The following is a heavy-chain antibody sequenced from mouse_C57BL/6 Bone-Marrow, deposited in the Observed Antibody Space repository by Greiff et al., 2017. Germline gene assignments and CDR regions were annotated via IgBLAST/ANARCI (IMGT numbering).Heavy chain of an antibody. CDR2: ISDGGSYT. D-gene: IGHD1-1*01. Sequence: EVKLMESGGGLVKPGGSLKLSCAASGFTFSSYAMSWVRQTPEQRLEWVATISDGGSYTYYPDNVKGRFTIYRDNSKNNLYLQMRHVKSEDTAMYSCGRVLITTGFAYWGQGTLVTVSA. V-gene: IGHV5-4*03. J-gene: IGHJ3*01. CDR3: GRVLITTGFAY. CDR1: GFTFSSYA.